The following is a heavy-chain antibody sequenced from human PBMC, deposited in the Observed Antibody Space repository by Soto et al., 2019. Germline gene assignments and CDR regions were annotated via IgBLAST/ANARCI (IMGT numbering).Heavy chain of an antibody. CDR3: ARDRSSSDI. Sequence: QVQLVQSGAELKNPGASVKVSCKASGYTFSSYGMSWVRQAPGQGLEWMGWIRADSGNTDYAQKFQGRVTMTTDTSTSTAYMELRSLRSDDTAMYYCARDRSSSDIWGQGTMVTVSS. CDR2: IRADSGNT. V-gene: IGHV1-18*01. J-gene: IGHJ3*02. CDR1: GYTFSSYG.